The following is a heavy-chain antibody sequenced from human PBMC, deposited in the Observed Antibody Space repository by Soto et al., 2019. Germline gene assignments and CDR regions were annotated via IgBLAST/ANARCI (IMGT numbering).Heavy chain of an antibody. CDR1: GYSFTSYW. CDR2: IYPGDSDT. D-gene: IGHD2-21*02. Sequence: HGASLKISCKGSGYSFTSYWIGWVRQMPGKSLEWMGIIYPGDSDTRYSPSFQGQVTISADESISTAYLQWSSQKASDTAMYYCARPNLAYCGGACYSGPFDYWGQGTLVTVSS. CDR3: ARPNLAYCGGACYSGPFDY. J-gene: IGHJ4*02. V-gene: IGHV5-51*01.